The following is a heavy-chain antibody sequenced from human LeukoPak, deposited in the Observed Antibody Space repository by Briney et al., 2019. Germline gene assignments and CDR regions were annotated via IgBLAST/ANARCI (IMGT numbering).Heavy chain of an antibody. V-gene: IGHV3-30-3*01. Sequence: GGSLRLSCAASGFTFSSYAMHWVRQAPGKGLEWVAVISYDGSNKYYAGSVKGRFTISRDNSKNTLYLQMNSLRAEDTAVYYCAKGSASSIWDCFDNWGQGTPVTVSS. D-gene: IGHD6-13*01. CDR2: ISYDGSNK. CDR3: AKGSASSIWDCFDN. J-gene: IGHJ4*02. CDR1: GFTFSSYA.